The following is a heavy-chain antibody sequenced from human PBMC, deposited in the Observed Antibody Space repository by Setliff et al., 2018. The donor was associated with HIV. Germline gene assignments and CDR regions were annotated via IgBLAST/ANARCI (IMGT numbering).Heavy chain of an antibody. Sequence: GGSLRLSCAPSGFTFGSYAMSWVRQAPGKGLEWVSVISGSGDSTFYADSLKGRFTISRDNSKNTLYLQMNSLRAEDTAVYYCAKDKDVGTFDYWGQGTLVTVS. CDR1: GFTFGSYA. D-gene: IGHD7-27*01. CDR2: ISGSGDST. CDR3: AKDKDVGTFDY. V-gene: IGHV3-23*01. J-gene: IGHJ4*02.